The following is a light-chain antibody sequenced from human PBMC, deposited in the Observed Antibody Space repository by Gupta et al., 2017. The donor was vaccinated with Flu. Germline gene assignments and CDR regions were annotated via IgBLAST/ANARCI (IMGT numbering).Light chain of an antibody. Sequence: SYELTQPPSVSVSPGQTASITCSGAKLGDKFASWYQQKPGQSPLVVIYDDNRRPSGIPDRLSGSNSGTTATLTISGTRAVDEDDYFCRAWDNSTVVFGGGTKLTVL. CDR2: DDN. CDR3: RAWDNSTVV. J-gene: IGLJ2*01. V-gene: IGLV3-1*01. CDR1: KLGDKF.